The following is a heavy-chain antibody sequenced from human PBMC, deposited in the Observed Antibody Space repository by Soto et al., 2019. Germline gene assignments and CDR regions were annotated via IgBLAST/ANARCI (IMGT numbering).Heavy chain of an antibody. CDR1: GGGTLSNDA. V-gene: IGHV1-69*01. D-gene: IGHD3-22*01. Sequence: QVHLVQSGADGRKSGSSVRVSCTASGGGTLSNDAISWVRQAPGQGLEWLGRISPFFGTTDYSQSFQGRLTMTADASTCTVYKDLRSLKSDVTAVYYCAREVVTETTWGSFDSWGQGTLVTVSS. J-gene: IGHJ4*02. CDR2: ISPFFGTT. CDR3: AREVVTETTWGSFDS.